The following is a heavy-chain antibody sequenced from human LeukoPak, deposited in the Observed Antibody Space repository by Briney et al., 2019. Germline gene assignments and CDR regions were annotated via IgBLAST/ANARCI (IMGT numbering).Heavy chain of an antibody. Sequence: GGSLRLSCAASGFTFSSYGMHWVRQAPGKGLEWVAVIWYDGSNKYYADSVKGRFAISRDNSKNTLYLQMNSLRAEDTAVYYCAIPDRDSSSWSPWFDPWGQGTLVPVSS. J-gene: IGHJ5*02. CDR2: IWYDGSNK. V-gene: IGHV3-33*01. D-gene: IGHD6-13*01. CDR3: AIPDRDSSSWSPWFDP. CDR1: GFTFSSYG.